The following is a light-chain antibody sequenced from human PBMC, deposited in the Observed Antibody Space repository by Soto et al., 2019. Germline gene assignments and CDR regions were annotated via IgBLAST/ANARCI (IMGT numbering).Light chain of an antibody. V-gene: IGKV1-5*01. Sequence: DIQMTQSPSSVSASVGDSVTMACLASQNIRNWLAWYQQKPGKAPNPLIYDASSLKSGVPARFSGSGSGTEFTLTITSLQSEDFAVYYCQEYNNWHPITFGGGTKVDIK. CDR2: DAS. J-gene: IGKJ4*01. CDR3: QEYNNWHPIT. CDR1: QNIRNW.